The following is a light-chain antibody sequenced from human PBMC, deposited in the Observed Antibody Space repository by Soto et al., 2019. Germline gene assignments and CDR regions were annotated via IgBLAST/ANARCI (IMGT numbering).Light chain of an antibody. Sequence: ETVLTQSPGTLSLSPGERATLSCRASQSVRSRYLAWYQQKPGQAPRLLIYDASSRATGIPARFSGSGSGTDFTLTISSLEPEDFAVYYCQQRSNWPSFGQGTRLEIK. CDR1: QSVRSRY. V-gene: IGKV3D-20*02. CDR3: QQRSNWPS. CDR2: DAS. J-gene: IGKJ5*01.